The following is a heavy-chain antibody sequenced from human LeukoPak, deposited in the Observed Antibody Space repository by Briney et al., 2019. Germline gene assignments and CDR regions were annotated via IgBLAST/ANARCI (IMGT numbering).Heavy chain of an antibody. CDR3: AGGNSSSGWWNWFDP. CDR1: GGTFSSYA. V-gene: IGHV1-69*06. J-gene: IGHJ5*02. CDR2: IIPIFGTA. Sequence: SVKVSCKASGGTFSSYAISWVRQAPGQGIEWMGGIIPIFGTANYAQKFQGRVTITADKSTSTAYMELSSLRSEDTAVYYCAGGNSSSGWWNWFDPWGQGTLVTVSS. D-gene: IGHD6-19*01.